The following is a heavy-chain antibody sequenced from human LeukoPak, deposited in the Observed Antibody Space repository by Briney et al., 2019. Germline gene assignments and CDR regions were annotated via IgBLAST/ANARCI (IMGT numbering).Heavy chain of an antibody. V-gene: IGHV1-2*02. CDR2: INPKSGGT. CDR3: ATGYSGYDYQFF. CDR1: GYSFTCHY. D-gene: IGHD5-12*01. Sequence: ASVKVSCKASGYSFTCHYMHWVRQAPGQGLEWMGWINPKSGGTNYAQKFQGRVTMTRDTSISTAYMDMSSLRSEDTAVYYCATGYSGYDYQFFWGQGTLVTVSS. J-gene: IGHJ4*02.